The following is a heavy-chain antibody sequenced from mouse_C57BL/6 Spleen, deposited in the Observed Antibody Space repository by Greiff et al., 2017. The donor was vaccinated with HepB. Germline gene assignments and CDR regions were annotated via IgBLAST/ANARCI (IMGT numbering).Heavy chain of an antibody. V-gene: IGHV1-82*01. CDR1: GYAFSSSW. CDR2: IYPGDGDT. CDR3: AQSITTVVGDYAMDY. J-gene: IGHJ4*01. D-gene: IGHD1-1*01. Sequence: QVQLQQSGPELVKPGASVKISCKASGYAFSSSWMNWVKQRPGKGLEWIGRIYPGDGDTNYNGKFKGKATLTADKSSSTAYMQLSSLTSEDSAVYFCAQSITTVVGDYAMDYWGQGTSVTVSS.